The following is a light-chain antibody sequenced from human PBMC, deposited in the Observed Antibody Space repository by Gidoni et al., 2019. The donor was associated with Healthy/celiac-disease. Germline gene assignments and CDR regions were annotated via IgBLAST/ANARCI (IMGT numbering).Light chain of an antibody. CDR1: QSLRHSNGYNY. CDR3: MQDLQTLMYT. Sequence: DIVMTQSPPLLPVTPGEPASISCRSSQSLRHSNGYNYLDWYLQKPGQSPQLLIYLGANRAAGVPERCSGSGSGTDVTLKISRGEAEDVGVYYCMQDLQTLMYTFGQGTKLESK. CDR2: LGA. J-gene: IGKJ2*01. V-gene: IGKV2-28*01.